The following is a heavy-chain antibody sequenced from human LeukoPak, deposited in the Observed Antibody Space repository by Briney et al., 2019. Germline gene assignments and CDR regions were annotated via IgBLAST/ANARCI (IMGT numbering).Heavy chain of an antibody. D-gene: IGHD4-17*01. V-gene: IGHV4-59*08. Sequence: SETLSLTCTVSGGSISSYYWSWIRQPPGKGLEWIGYVYYSGSTNYNPSLKSRVTISVDTSKNQFSLKLSSVTAADTAVYYCARYSDKYGDYDYYYGMDVWGQGTTVTVSS. CDR1: GGSISSYY. CDR2: VYYSGST. CDR3: ARYSDKYGDYDYYYGMDV. J-gene: IGHJ6*02.